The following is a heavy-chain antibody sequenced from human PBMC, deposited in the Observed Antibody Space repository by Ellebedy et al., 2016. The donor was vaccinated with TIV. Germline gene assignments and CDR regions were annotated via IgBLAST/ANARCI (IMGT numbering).Heavy chain of an antibody. CDR2: IYSSGST. D-gene: IGHD3-10*01. CDR1: GGSISSSSNY. CDR3: ARWFGELLYVRWFDP. J-gene: IGHJ5*02. Sequence: SETLSLTCTVSGGSISSSSNYWGWIRQPPGKGLEWIGSIYSSGSTYYNPSLKSRVTISVDTSKSQFSLKLTSVTAADTAVYYCARWFGELLYVRWFDPWGQGTLVTVSS. V-gene: IGHV4-39*01.